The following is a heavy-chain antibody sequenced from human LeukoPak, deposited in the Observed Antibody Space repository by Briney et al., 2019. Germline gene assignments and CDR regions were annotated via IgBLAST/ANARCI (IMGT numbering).Heavy chain of an antibody. D-gene: IGHD6-13*01. Sequence: PSETLSLTCTISGGSISSSSYYWGWIRQPPGKGLEWIGSIYYSGSTYYNPSLKSRVTISVDTSKNQFSLKLSSVTAADTAVYYCASPPLGAAAGTDYWGQGTLVTVSS. V-gene: IGHV4-39*01. CDR3: ASPPLGAAAGTDY. CDR1: GGSISSSSYY. CDR2: IYYSGST. J-gene: IGHJ4*02.